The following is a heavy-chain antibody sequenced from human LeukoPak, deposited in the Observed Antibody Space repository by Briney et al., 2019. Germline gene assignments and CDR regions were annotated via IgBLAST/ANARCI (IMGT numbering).Heavy chain of an antibody. CDR2: IDPSDSYT. J-gene: IGHJ4*02. D-gene: IGHD3-10*01. CDR3: ARHTISDY. CDR1: GYSFSSYW. V-gene: IGHV5-10-1*01. Sequence: GESLKISCKGSGYSFSSYWINWVRQMPGKGLEWMGRIDPSDSYTNYNPSFQGHVTISADKSISAAYLQWSSLMASDTAMYYCARHTISDYWGQGTQVTVSS.